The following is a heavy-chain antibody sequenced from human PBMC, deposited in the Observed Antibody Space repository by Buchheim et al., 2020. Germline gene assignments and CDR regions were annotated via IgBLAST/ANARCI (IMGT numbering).Heavy chain of an antibody. Sequence: QVQLVESGGGVVQPGRSLRLSCAASGFTFSSYAMHWVRQAPGKGLEWVAVISSDGSNKYYADSVKGRFTISRDNSKNTLYLQMNSLRAEDTAVYYCARGSIAAADFDYWGQGTL. V-gene: IGHV3-30-3*01. CDR2: ISSDGSNK. CDR3: ARGSIAAADFDY. CDR1: GFTFSSYA. J-gene: IGHJ4*02. D-gene: IGHD6-13*01.